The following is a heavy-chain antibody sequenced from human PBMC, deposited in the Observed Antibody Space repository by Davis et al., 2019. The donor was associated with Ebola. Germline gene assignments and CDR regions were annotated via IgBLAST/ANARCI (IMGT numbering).Heavy chain of an antibody. V-gene: IGHV3-7*01. CDR2: IKQDGSEK. CDR1: GFTFSSYW. Sequence: GESLKISCAASGFTFSSYWMSWVRQAPGKGLEWVANIKQDGSEKYYVDSVKGRFTISRDNAKNSLYLQMNSLRAEDTAVYYCAREIRGGSTVTTVAYYYYYMDVWGKGTTVTVSS. CDR3: AREIRGGSTVTTVAYYYYYMDV. J-gene: IGHJ6*03. D-gene: IGHD4-17*01.